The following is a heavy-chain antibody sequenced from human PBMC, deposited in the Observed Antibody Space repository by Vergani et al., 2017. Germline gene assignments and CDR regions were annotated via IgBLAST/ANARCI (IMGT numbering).Heavy chain of an antibody. Sequence: QVQLVESGGGVIQPGRSLILSCAASGLTFSSYGMHWVRQAPGKGLEWVAVISYDGSNKYYADSVKGRFTISRDNSKNSLYLKMNSLRAEDTAVYYCAKDMRYCXSTGCSYYYYYMDVWGKGTTVTVSS. J-gene: IGHJ6*03. V-gene: IGHV3-30*18. D-gene: IGHD2-2*01. CDR2: ISYDGSNK. CDR1: GLTFSSYG. CDR3: AKDMRYCXSTGCSYYYYYMDV.